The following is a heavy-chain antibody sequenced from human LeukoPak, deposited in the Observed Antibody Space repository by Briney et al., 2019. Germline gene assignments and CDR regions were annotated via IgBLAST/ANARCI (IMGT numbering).Heavy chain of an antibody. CDR1: GGSISSYY. Sequence: SETLSLTCTVSGGSISSYYWSWIRQPPGKGLEWIGYIYYSGNINYNPSLRSRLTISLDTSKSQFSLKLSSVTAAGTAVYYCARGGYSYVNYFDYWGQGTLVTVSS. V-gene: IGHV4-59*01. J-gene: IGHJ4*02. CDR3: ARGGYSYVNYFDY. D-gene: IGHD5-18*01. CDR2: IYYSGNI.